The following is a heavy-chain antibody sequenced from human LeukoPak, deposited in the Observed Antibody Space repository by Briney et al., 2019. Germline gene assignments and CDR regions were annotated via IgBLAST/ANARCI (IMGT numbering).Heavy chain of an antibody. CDR3: ARAAARRFMDV. CDR2: IYYSGST. J-gene: IGHJ6*03. V-gene: IGHV4-30-4*08. Sequence: SETLSLTCIVSGGSINSDNYYWRWIRQPPGTGLEWIGYIYYSGSTYYNPSLKSRVTISLDTSKNQFSLKLSSVTAADTAVYYCARAAARRFMDVWGKGTTVTVSS. D-gene: IGHD6-6*01. CDR1: GGSINSDNYY.